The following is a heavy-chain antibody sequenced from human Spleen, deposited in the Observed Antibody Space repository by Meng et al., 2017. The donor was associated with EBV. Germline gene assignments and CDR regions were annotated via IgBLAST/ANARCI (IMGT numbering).Heavy chain of an antibody. Sequence: VQRQESGPGLVIPAGALALPCVDSGGSISSSNWWSWVRQPPGKGLEWIGEIYHTESTNYNPSLKSRVTISLDKSKNQFSLKLSSMIAADTAVYYCARVAVGDFSSSWTYLDSWGQGTLVTVSS. CDR3: ARVAVGDFSSSWTYLDS. J-gene: IGHJ4*02. D-gene: IGHD6-13*01. CDR1: GGSISSSNW. CDR2: IYHTEST. V-gene: IGHV4-4*02.